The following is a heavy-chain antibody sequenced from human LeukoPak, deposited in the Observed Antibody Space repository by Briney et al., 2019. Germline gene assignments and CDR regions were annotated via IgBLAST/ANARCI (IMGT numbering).Heavy chain of an antibody. CDR3: AKGHSDYGTGFDL. CDR2: ISGAGGST. Sequence: GGSLRLSCAASGFTFSSFAMTWVRQAPGEGLESVSVISGAGGSTYYADSVKGRFTISRDNSKNTLYLQVSSLRAEDTAVYFCAKGHSDYGTGFDLSGQGTLVTVSS. CDR1: GFTFSSFA. J-gene: IGHJ4*02. D-gene: IGHD4-17*01. V-gene: IGHV3-23*01.